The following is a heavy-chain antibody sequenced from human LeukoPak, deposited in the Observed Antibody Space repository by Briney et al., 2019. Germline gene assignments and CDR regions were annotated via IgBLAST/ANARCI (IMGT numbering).Heavy chain of an antibody. V-gene: IGHV3-48*02. Sequence: GGSLRLSCAGSGFTFNTYSMNWVRQAPGKGLEWVSYISSSRSTIYYADSVKGRFTVSRDNSKNSLFLQMNTLRDEDTAVYYCIVFGDSNHWGQGTLVTVSS. J-gene: IGHJ5*02. CDR3: IVFGDSNH. CDR2: ISSSRSTI. D-gene: IGHD4-17*01. CDR1: GFTFNTYS.